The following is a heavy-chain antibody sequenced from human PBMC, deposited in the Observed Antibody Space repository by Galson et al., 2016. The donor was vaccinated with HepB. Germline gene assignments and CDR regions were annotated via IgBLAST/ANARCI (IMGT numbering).Heavy chain of an antibody. V-gene: IGHV3-66*02. D-gene: IGHD1-14*01. Sequence: SLRLSCAASGFSVSGSYMSWVRQAPGKGLEWVSVIYSGGDTLYADSVKSRFTVSRDDSKNIVYLQMNSIRTEDTAMYFCARALTGIVATGGHWGQGTQVTVSS. CDR1: GFSVSGSY. CDR2: IYSGGDT. J-gene: IGHJ4*02. CDR3: ARALTGIVATGGH.